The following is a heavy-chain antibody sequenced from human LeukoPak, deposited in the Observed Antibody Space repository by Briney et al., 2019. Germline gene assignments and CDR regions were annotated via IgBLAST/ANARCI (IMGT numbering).Heavy chain of an antibody. V-gene: IGHV3-23*01. D-gene: IGHD3-22*01. J-gene: IGHJ4*02. CDR3: AAKDYYDSSGYSVFVFDY. CDR2: ISGSGGST. CDR1: GFTFSSYA. Sequence: GGSLRLSCAASGFTFSSYAMSWVRQAPGKGLEWVSAISGSGGSTYYADSVKGRFTISRDNSKNTLYLQMNSLRAEDTVVYYCAAKDYYDSSGYSVFVFDYWGQGTLVTVSS.